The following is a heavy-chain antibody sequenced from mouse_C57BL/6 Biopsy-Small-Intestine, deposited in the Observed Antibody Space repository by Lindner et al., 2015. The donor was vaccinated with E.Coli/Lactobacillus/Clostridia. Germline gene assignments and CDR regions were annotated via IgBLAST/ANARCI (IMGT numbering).Heavy chain of an antibody. D-gene: IGHD1-3*01. CDR1: GYTFTGYY. CDR2: INPNSDTT. Sequence: SVKVSCKASGYTFTGYYIHWVRQAPGQGLEWVGRINPNSDTTNYAQNFQGRVTMTRDTSISTAYMELSRLRSDDTAMYFCARSGWFDYYYMDVWGKGTAVTVSS. J-gene: IGHJ1*03. CDR3: ARSGWFDYYYMDV. V-gene: IGHV1-84*02.